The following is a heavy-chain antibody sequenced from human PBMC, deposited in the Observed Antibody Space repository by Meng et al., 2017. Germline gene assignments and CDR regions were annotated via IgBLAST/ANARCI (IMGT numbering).Heavy chain of an antibody. CDR1: GYTVSSNY. Sequence: GESLKISCAASGYTVSSNYMSWVRQAPGKGLEWVGFIRSKAYGGTTEYAASVKGRFTISRDDSKSIAYLQMNSLKTEDTAVYYCTRDRVGGSYYVPFPFDYWGQGTLVTVSS. CDR3: TRDRVGGSYYVPFPFDY. D-gene: IGHD1-26*01. V-gene: IGHV3-49*04. J-gene: IGHJ4*02. CDR2: IRSKAYGGTT.